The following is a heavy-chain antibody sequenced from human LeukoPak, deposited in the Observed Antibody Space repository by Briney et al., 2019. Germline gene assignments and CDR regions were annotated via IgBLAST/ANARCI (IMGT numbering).Heavy chain of an antibody. Sequence: GGSLRLSCAASGFTFSSYGMHWVRQAPGKGLEWVAVISYDGSNKYYADSVKGRFTISRDNSKNTLYLQMNSLRAEDTAVYYCAKDGIAAAGTPFDPWGQGTLVTVSS. V-gene: IGHV3-30*18. CDR2: ISYDGSNK. D-gene: IGHD6-13*01. CDR3: AKDGIAAAGTPFDP. J-gene: IGHJ5*02. CDR1: GFTFSSYG.